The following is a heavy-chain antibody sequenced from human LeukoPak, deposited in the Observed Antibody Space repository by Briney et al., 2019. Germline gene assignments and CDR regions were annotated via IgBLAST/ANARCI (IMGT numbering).Heavy chain of an antibody. D-gene: IGHD4-17*01. Sequence: SETLSLTCTVSGGSISSGGYYWSWIRQHPGKGLEWIGYIYYSGSTYYNPSLKSRVTISVDTSKNQFSLQLRSVTAADTAVYYCAREDPQTTVPEGMDVWGQGTTVTVSS. J-gene: IGHJ6*02. V-gene: IGHV4-31*03. CDR1: GGSISSGGYY. CDR3: AREDPQTTVPEGMDV. CDR2: IYYSGST.